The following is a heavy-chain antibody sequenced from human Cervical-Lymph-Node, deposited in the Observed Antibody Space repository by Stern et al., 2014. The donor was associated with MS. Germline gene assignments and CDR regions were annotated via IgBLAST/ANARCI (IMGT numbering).Heavy chain of an antibody. V-gene: IGHV4-61*02. Sequence: QVQLQESGPGLVKPSQTLSLSCSVSGGSITSGSYYWTWIRQPAGQGPEWIGSIYSTGTTNYNPSLNSRVSLSLDTSENKYSLKVISVTAADTAVYYCARGGEGWNSYYFDYWGQGTLVTVSS. CDR1: GGSITSGSYY. CDR2: IYSTGTT. J-gene: IGHJ4*02. CDR3: ARGGEGWNSYYFDY. D-gene: IGHD1-7*01.